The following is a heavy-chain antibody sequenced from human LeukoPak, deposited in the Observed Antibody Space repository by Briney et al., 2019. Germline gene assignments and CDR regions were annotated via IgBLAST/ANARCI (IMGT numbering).Heavy chain of an antibody. CDR3: ARVTAAGVVVVITSYYFDY. Sequence: PGGSLRLSCAASGFTVSSNYMSWIRQAPGKGLEWVSYISSGGSSIYYADSLKGRFTISRDNAKNSLYLQMNSLRAEDTAVYYCARVTAAGVVVVITSYYFDYWGQGTLVTVSS. D-gene: IGHD3-22*01. CDR2: ISSGGSSI. CDR1: GFTVSSNY. V-gene: IGHV3-11*01. J-gene: IGHJ4*02.